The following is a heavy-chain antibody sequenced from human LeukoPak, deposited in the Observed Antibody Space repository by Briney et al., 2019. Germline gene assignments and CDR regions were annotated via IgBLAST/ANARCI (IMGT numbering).Heavy chain of an antibody. CDR2: FGGRGGST. CDR3: ANPPTVTKIRFDS. Sequence: GGSLRLSCAASGFTFSDYGMSWVRQSPGKGLEWVSSFGGRGGSTYYADSVKGRFTISRDNSKNTLYLQMNSLRAEDTAVYYCANPPTVTKIRFDSWGQGTLVTVSS. J-gene: IGHJ5*01. V-gene: IGHV3-23*01. CDR1: GFTFSDYG. D-gene: IGHD4-17*01.